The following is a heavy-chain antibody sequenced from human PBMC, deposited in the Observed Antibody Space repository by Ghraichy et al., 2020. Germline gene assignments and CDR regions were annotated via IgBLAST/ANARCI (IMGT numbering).Heavy chain of an antibody. J-gene: IGHJ3*02. D-gene: IGHD3-3*01. Sequence: SETLSLTCAVYGGSFSGYYWSWIRQPPGKGLEWIGEINHSGSTNYNPSLKSRVTISVDTSKNQFSLKLSSVTAADTAVYYCARTYTYYDFWSAMAGGDDAFDIWGQGTMVTVSS. CDR2: INHSGST. CDR3: ARTYTYYDFWSAMAGGDDAFDI. CDR1: GGSFSGYY. V-gene: IGHV4-34*01.